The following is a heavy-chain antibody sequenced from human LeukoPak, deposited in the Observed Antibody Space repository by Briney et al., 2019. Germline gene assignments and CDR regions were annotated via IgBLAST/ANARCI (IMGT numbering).Heavy chain of an antibody. CDR2: ICYSGST. CDR3: ARHRDSGTPDY. Sequence: SETLSLTCTVSGGSINSYYWSWIRQPPGKGLEWIGYICYSGSTNYNPSLKSRVTISVDTPKDQSSLKLSSVTAADTAVYYCARHRDSGTPDYWGQGTLVTVSS. D-gene: IGHD3-10*01. CDR1: GGSINSYY. J-gene: IGHJ4*02. V-gene: IGHV4-59*01.